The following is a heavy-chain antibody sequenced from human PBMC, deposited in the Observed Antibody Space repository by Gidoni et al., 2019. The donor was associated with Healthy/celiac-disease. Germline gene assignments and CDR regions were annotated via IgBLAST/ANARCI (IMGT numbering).Heavy chain of an antibody. Sequence: EVKLLESGRGVVQTGGSMRLSCAASGFTFSSYAMSWVRQAPGKGLEWVSAISGSGGSTYYADSVKDRFTISRDNSKNTLYLQMNSLRAEDTAVYYCAKNYYGSGSYYNYWGQGTLVTVSS. CDR2: ISGSGGST. V-gene: IGHV3-23*01. J-gene: IGHJ4*02. CDR3: AKNYYGSGSYYNY. CDR1: GFTFSSYA. D-gene: IGHD3-10*01.